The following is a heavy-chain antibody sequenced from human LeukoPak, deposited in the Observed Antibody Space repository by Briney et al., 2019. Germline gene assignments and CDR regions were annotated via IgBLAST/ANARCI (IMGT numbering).Heavy chain of an antibody. D-gene: IGHD1-1*01. Sequence: GGSLRLSCAASGFTFSDYYMNWIRQAPGKGLEWVSFISNTGNTIYYADPVKGRFTISRDNANKSLYLQMNSLRAEDTAVYYCARSNPPGNWGQGTLVTVSS. CDR2: ISNTGNTI. CDR3: ARSNPPGN. V-gene: IGHV3-11*01. CDR1: GFTFSDYY. J-gene: IGHJ4*02.